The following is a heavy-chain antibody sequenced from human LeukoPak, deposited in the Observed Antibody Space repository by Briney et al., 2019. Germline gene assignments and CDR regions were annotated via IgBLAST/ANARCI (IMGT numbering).Heavy chain of an antibody. J-gene: IGHJ1*01. CDR1: GFTFSSHG. D-gene: IGHD5-18*01. Sequence: GGSLRLSCTASGFTFSSHGMHWVRQAPGKGLEWVATIWYDGSQKYYADSVKGRFTISRDNSKNTLYLQMNSLRAEDTAVYYCARITTASADLWGQGTLLTVSS. CDR2: IWYDGSQK. V-gene: IGHV3-33*01. CDR3: ARITTASADL.